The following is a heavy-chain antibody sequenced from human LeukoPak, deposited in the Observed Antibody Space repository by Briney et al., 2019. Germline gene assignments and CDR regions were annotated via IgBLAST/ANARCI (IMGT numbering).Heavy chain of an antibody. CDR3: APTPDTAMIN. CDR2: ISYDGSNK. V-gene: IGHV3-30*04. CDR1: GFTFSSYA. D-gene: IGHD5-18*01. J-gene: IGHJ4*02. Sequence: GGSLRLSCAASGFTFSSYAMHWVRQAPGKGLEWVAVISYDGSNKYYADSVKGRFTISRDNSKNTLYLQMNSLRAEDTAVFYCAPTPDTAMINWGQGTLVTVSS.